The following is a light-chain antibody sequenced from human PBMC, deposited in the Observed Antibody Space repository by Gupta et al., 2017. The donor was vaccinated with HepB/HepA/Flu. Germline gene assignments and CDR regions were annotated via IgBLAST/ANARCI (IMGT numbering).Light chain of an antibody. Sequence: DIVMTQSPDSLAVSLGERATINCKSSQSVLWSSNNKNCLAWYQQKPGQPPKLLIYWAARRDIGIPDRFSGGGSGPDFTLTISSLQAEDVAIYYCQQYYSLPLAFGQGTKLEIK. CDR1: QSVLWSSNNKNC. CDR2: WAA. V-gene: IGKV4-1*01. J-gene: IGKJ2*01. CDR3: QQYYSLPLA.